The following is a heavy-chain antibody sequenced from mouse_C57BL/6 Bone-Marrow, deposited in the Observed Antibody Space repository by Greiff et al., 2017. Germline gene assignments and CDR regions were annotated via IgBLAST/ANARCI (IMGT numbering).Heavy chain of an antibody. J-gene: IGHJ3*01. D-gene: IGHD2-4*01. CDR3: AGWPLYYDYGVGFAY. Sequence: QVQLQQSGPELVKPGASVKISCKASGYAFSSSWMNWVKQRPGKGLEWIGRIYPGGGDTNYNGKFKGKATLTADTSSSTAYMQLSSLTSEDSAVYFCAGWPLYYDYGVGFAYWGQGTLVTVSA. V-gene: IGHV1-82*01. CDR1: GYAFSSSW. CDR2: IYPGGGDT.